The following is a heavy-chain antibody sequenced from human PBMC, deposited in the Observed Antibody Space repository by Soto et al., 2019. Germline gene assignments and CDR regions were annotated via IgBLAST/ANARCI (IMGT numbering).Heavy chain of an antibody. CDR2: TYYRSKWYN. J-gene: IGHJ5*02. V-gene: IGHV6-1*01. CDR1: GDSVSGNSAA. D-gene: IGHD3-16*01. Sequence: SQTLSLTCAISGDSVSGNSAAWNWIRQSPSRGLEWLGRTYYRSKWYNDYAVSVKSRITVTPDTSKNQVSLKLTSVTAADTAVYYCARGGGVPALGDPWGQGTLVTVSS. CDR3: ARGGGVPALGDP.